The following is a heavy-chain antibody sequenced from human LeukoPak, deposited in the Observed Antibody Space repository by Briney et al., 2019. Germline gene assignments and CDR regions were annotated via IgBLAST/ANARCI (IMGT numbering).Heavy chain of an antibody. D-gene: IGHD6-19*01. Sequence: SETLSLTCAVSGGSISSSNWWSWVRQPPGKGLEWIGEIYHSGSTNYNPSLKSRVTISVDKSKNQFSLKLSSVTAADTAVYYCARGRWCGSGWFFPSRNDAFDIWGQGTMVTVSS. CDR1: GGSISSSNW. V-gene: IGHV4-4*02. CDR2: IYHSGST. J-gene: IGHJ3*02. CDR3: ARGRWCGSGWFFPSRNDAFDI.